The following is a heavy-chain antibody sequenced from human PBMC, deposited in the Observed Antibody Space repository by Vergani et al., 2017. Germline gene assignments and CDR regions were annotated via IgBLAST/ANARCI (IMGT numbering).Heavy chain of an antibody. CDR3: AKDTGAAGRNPNWFDP. V-gene: IGHV3-30*18. D-gene: IGHD6-13*01. CDR2: ISYDGSNK. J-gene: IGHJ5*02. CDR1: GFTFSSYG. Sequence: QVQLVESGGGVVQPGRSLRLSCAASGFTFSSYGMHWVRQAPGKGLEWVAVISYDGSNKYYADSVKGRFTISRDNSKNTLYLQMNSLRAEDMAVYYCAKDTGAAGRNPNWFDPWGQGTLVTVSS.